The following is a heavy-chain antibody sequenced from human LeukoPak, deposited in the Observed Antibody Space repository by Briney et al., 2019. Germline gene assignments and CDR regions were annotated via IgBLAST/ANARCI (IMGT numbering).Heavy chain of an antibody. Sequence: SQTLSLTCTVSGGSISSGSYYWSWIRQPAGRGLEWIGRIYTSGSTNYNPSLKSRVTISVDTSKNQFSLKLSSVTAADTAVYYCAGADQYSSGWYGDYMDVWGKGTTVTVSS. J-gene: IGHJ6*03. CDR1: GGSISSGSYY. D-gene: IGHD6-19*01. V-gene: IGHV4-61*02. CDR3: AGADQYSSGWYGDYMDV. CDR2: IYTSGST.